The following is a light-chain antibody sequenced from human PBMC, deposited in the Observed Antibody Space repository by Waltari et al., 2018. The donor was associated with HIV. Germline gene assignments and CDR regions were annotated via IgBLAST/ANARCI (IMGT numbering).Light chain of an antibody. J-gene: IGLJ2*01. CDR1: SSNIGAGYD. CDR3: QSYDSSLSGSV. CDR2: GNN. V-gene: IGLV1-40*01. Sequence: QSVLTQPPSVSGAPGQRVTISCTGSSSNIGAGYDVHWYQQLPGTAPELLIYGNNNRPSGVPDRLSGSKSGTSASLAITGLQAEDEADYYCQSYDSSLSGSVFGGGTKLTVL.